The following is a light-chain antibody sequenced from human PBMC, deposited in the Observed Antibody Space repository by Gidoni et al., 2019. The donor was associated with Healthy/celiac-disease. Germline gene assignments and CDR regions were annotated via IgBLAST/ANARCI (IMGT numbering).Light chain of an antibody. CDR1: SSNIGAGYD. Sequence: QSVLTQPPSVSGAPGQRVTISCTGRSSNIGAGYDVHWYQQLPGTAPKLLIYGNSNRPSGVPDRFSGSKSGTSASLAITGLQAEDEADYYCQSYDSSLSVRLYVFGTGTKVTVL. V-gene: IGLV1-40*01. J-gene: IGLJ1*01. CDR3: QSYDSSLSVRLYV. CDR2: GNS.